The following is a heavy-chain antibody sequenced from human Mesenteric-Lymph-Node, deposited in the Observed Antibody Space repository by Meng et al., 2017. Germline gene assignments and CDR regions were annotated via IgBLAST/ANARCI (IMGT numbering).Heavy chain of an antibody. V-gene: IGHV1-2*06. CDR3: ARVYFYGSGSYYPDY. Sequence: ASVKVSCKASGYTFTDYYMYWVRQAPGQGLEWMGQINAKSGGTNFAQKFQGRVTMTRDMSISTAYMELSNLRSDDTAVYYCARVYFYGSGSYYPDYWGQGTLVTVSS. D-gene: IGHD3-10*01. CDR2: INAKSGGT. J-gene: IGHJ4*02. CDR1: GYTFTDYY.